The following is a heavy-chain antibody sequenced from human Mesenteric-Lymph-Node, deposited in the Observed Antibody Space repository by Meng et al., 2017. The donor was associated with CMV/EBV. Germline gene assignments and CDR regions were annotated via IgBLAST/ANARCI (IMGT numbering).Heavy chain of an antibody. CDR1: GLSVSTNY. Sequence: GGSLRLSCAPSGLSVSTNYMSGVRQAPGKGLEWVSITYPGGDTYSADSLKGRFTISRDNSKNTLFLQMNNLGTEGTAVYHCAGSTVVNVGGYWGRGSLVTVSS. J-gene: IGHJ4*02. D-gene: IGHD4-23*01. CDR2: TYPGGDT. V-gene: IGHV3-66*02. CDR3: AGSTVVNVGGY.